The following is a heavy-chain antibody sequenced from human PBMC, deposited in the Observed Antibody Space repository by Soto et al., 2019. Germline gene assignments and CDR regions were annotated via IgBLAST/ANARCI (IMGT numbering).Heavy chain of an antibody. CDR2: IKSKTDGGTI. CDR1: GFTFSNAW. J-gene: IGHJ4*02. V-gene: IGHV3-15*07. D-gene: IGHD3-10*01. CDR3: SGFIFSNAPSV. Sequence: PGGSLRLSCAASGFTFSNAWMNWVRQAPGKGLEWVGRIKSKTDGGTIDYAAPVKGRFIISRDDSKNTLYLQMNSLKTEDTAVYYCSGFIFSNAPSVWGRGTLVTVSA.